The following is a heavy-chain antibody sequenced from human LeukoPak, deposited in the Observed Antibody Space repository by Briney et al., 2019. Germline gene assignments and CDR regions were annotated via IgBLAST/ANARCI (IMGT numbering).Heavy chain of an antibody. CDR1: GGSFSGYY. CDR2: INHSGST. D-gene: IGHD3-16*01. V-gene: IGHV4-34*01. CDR3: ASFSWAFDY. Sequence: PSETLSLTCAVYGGSFSGYYWSWIRQPPGKGLEWIGEINHSGSTNYNPSLKSRVTISVDTSKNQFSLKLSSVTAADTAVYYCASFSWAFDYWGQGTLVTVSS. J-gene: IGHJ4*02.